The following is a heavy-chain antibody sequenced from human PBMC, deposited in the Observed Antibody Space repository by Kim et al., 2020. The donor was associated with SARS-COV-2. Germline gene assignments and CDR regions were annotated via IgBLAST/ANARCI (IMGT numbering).Heavy chain of an antibody. Sequence: VKGRFTISRDDSKNTLYLQMNSLKTEDTAVYYCTTRDSGWSRYYYYGMDVWGQGTTVTVSS. J-gene: IGHJ6*02. V-gene: IGHV3-15*01. D-gene: IGHD6-19*01. CDR3: TTRDSGWSRYYYYGMDV.